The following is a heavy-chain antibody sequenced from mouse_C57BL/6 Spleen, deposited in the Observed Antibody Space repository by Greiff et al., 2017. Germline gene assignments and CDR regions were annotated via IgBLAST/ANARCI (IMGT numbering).Heavy chain of an antibody. D-gene: IGHD2-5*01. CDR3: ARSYSNPPLPFAY. J-gene: IGHJ3*01. Sequence: VQLQQPGAELVKPGASVKMSCKASGYTFTSYWITWVKQRPGQGLEWIGDIYPGSGSTNYNEKFKSKATLTVDTSSSTAYMQLSSLTSEDSAVYYCARSYSNPPLPFAYWGQGTLGTVSA. V-gene: IGHV1-55*01. CDR1: GYTFTSYW. CDR2: IYPGSGST.